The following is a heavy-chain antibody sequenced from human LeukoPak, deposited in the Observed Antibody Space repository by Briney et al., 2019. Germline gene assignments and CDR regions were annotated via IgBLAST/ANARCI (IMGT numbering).Heavy chain of an antibody. Sequence: SETLSLTCAVYRGSFSGYYWSWIRQPPGKGLEWIGEINHSGSTNYNPPLKSRATISRDTSKNQFSLKLSSVTAAGTAGYYWARGTLLRHFGAPPYYYNYGMDGWGEGTTVAVSS. D-gene: IGHD3-9*01. V-gene: IGHV4-34*01. CDR1: RGSFSGYY. CDR2: INHSGST. J-gene: IGHJ6*04. CDR3: ARGTLLRHFGAPPYYYNYGMDG.